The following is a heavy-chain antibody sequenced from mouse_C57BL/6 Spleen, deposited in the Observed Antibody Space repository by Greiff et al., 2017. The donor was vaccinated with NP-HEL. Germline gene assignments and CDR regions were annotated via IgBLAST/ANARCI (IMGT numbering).Heavy chain of an antibody. CDR2: IWTGGGT. CDR3: ARERPLYYYGSAYYAMDY. Sequence: VQLVESGPGLVAPSQSLSITCTVSGFSLTSYAISWVRQPPGKGLEWLGVIWTGGGTNYNSALKSRLSLSKDNSKSQVFLKMNSLQTDDTARYYCARERPLYYYGSAYYAMDYWGQGTSVTVSS. V-gene: IGHV2-9-1*01. J-gene: IGHJ4*01. CDR1: GFSLTSYA. D-gene: IGHD1-1*01.